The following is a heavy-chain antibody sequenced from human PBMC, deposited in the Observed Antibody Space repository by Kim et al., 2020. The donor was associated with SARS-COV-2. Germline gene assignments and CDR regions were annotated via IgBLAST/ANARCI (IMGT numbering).Heavy chain of an antibody. CDR3: AKDLVSSSFRAFHI. J-gene: IGHJ3*02. CDR2: LSWNSGVI. D-gene: IGHD6-6*01. Sequence: GGSLRLSCAASGFTFGDFAMHWVRQVPGKGLEWVSGLSWNSGVIGYADSVKGRFTISRHNAENSLYLQMNSLRAEDTAFYYCAKDLVSSSFRAFHIWGQGTNGHRLF. CDR1: GFTFGDFA. V-gene: IGHV3-9*01.